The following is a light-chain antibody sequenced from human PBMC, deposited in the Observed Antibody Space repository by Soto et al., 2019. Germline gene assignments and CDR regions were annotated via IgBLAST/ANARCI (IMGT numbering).Light chain of an antibody. Sequence: EIVLTQSPGTLPLSPGERATLSCRASQSVSSSYLAWYQQNPGQAPRLLIYGASSRATGIPDTFSGSGSGTDFTLTISRLELEDFAVYYCQQYGSSPRTFGQGTKVEIK. V-gene: IGKV3-20*01. CDR2: GAS. CDR3: QQYGSSPRT. CDR1: QSVSSSY. J-gene: IGKJ1*01.